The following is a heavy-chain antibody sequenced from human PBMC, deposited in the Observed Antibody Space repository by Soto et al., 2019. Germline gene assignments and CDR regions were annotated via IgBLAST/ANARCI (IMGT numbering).Heavy chain of an antibody. J-gene: IGHJ4*02. CDR3: ARYASDFWSGYYDY. V-gene: IGHV4-4*02. CDR2: IYHSGST. Sequence: SETLSLTCAVSGGSISSSNWWSWVRQPPGKGLEWIGEIYHSGSTNYNPSLKSRVTISVDKSKNQFSLKLSSVTAADTAVYYCARYASDFWSGYYDYWGQGTLVTVSS. D-gene: IGHD3-3*01. CDR1: GGSISSSNW.